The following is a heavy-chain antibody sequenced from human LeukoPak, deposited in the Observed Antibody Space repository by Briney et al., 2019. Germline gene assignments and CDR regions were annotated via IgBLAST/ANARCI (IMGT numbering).Heavy chain of an antibody. CDR1: GFTFSSYA. D-gene: IGHD6-19*01. CDR2: LYSGGST. V-gene: IGHV3-53*01. J-gene: IGHJ4*02. Sequence: GGSLRLSCAASGFTFSSYAMHWVRQAPGKGLEWVSILYSGGSTYYADYVKGRFTISRDTSKNTLYLQMNSLRPEDTAKYYCATSSAWSHFDHWGQGTLVSVSS. CDR3: ATSSAWSHFDH.